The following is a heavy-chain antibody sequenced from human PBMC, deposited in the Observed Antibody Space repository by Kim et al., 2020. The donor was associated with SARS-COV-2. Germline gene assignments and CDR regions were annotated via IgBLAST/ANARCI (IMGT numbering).Heavy chain of an antibody. CDR1: GGSISSGGYY. V-gene: IGHV4-31*03. D-gene: IGHD4-17*01. Sequence: SETLSLTCTVSGGSISSGGYYWSWIRQHPGKGLEWIGYIYYSGSTYYNPSLKSRVTISVDTSKNQFSLKLSSVTAADTAVYYCARDYGDTGALGYYYGMDVWGQGTTVTVSS. CDR2: IYYSGST. J-gene: IGHJ6*02. CDR3: ARDYGDTGALGYYYGMDV.